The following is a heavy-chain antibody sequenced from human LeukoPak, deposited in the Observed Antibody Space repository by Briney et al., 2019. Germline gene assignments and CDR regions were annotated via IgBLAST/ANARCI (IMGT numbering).Heavy chain of an antibody. D-gene: IGHD3-22*01. CDR1: GFGFGQYE. Sequence: GGSLRLSCAASGFGFGQYEMNWVRQAPGKGLEWITYISVRAATIYYGDSVEGRFTISRDDAKNSLYLQMNGLRVEDTAIYYCAKDFPHYYEVPHGMDVWGQGTTVTV. V-gene: IGHV3-48*03. CDR2: ISVRAATI. CDR3: AKDFPHYYEVPHGMDV. J-gene: IGHJ6*02.